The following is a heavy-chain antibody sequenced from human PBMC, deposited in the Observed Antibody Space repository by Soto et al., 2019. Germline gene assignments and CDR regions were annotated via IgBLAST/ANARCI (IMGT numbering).Heavy chain of an antibody. CDR1: GGSISSSNW. CDR2: IYHSGST. V-gene: IGHV4-4*02. Sequence: QVQLQESGPGLVKPSGTLSLTCAVSGGSISSSNWWSWVRQPPGKGLEWIGEIYHSGSTNYNPSLKSRVTISVDKSKYQFSLKVSSVTAAETAVYYCARAAMGGSSWPFDYWGQGTLVTVSS. CDR3: ARAAMGGSSWPFDY. D-gene: IGHD6-13*01. J-gene: IGHJ4*02.